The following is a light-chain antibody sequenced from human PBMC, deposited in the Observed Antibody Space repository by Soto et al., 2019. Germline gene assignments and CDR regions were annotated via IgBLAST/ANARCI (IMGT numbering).Light chain of an antibody. Sequence: EVVMTQSPLSLPVTLGQPASISCRSSQSLAFIDGNTYLSWFHQRPGQSPRRLIYKVSNRESGVPDRFSGSGSGTDVTLKSSRVEAEDVGVYYCMQGTHWPPYTFGQGTKMEIK. CDR1: QSLAFIDGNTY. J-gene: IGKJ2*01. CDR2: KVS. V-gene: IGKV2-30*01. CDR3: MQGTHWPPYT.